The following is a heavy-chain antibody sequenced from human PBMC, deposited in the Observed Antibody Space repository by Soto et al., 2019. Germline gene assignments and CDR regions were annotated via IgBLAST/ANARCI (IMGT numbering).Heavy chain of an antibody. Sequence: QITLKESGPTLVKPTQTLTLTCTFSGFSLSTSGVGVAWIRQPPGKALEWLALIYLDDDKRYRPSLESRLTSTKDTSKNQVVLTMTNMDSVDTATYYCAYLPCSGGSCYWFSFSGMDVWGKGTTVTVSS. CDR3: AYLPCSGGSCYWFSFSGMDV. J-gene: IGHJ6*04. CDR2: IYLDDDK. V-gene: IGHV2-5*02. CDR1: GFSLSTSGVG. D-gene: IGHD2-15*01.